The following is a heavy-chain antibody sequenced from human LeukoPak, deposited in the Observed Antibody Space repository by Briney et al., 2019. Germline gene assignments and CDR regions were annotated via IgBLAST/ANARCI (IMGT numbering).Heavy chain of an antibody. J-gene: IGHJ3*02. CDR3: ARDPGWELLKLDDVFDI. CDR2: ISAYNGNT. D-gene: IGHD1-26*01. CDR1: GYTFTSYG. Sequence: ASVKVSCKASGYTFTSYGISWVRQAPGQGLEWMGWISAYNGNTNYAQKLQCRVTMTTDTSTSTAYMELRSLRSDAAAVYYCARDPGWELLKLDDVFDIWGRGTMVTVSS. V-gene: IGHV1-18*04.